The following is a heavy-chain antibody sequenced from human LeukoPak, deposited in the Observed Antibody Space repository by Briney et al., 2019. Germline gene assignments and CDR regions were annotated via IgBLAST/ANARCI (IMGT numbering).Heavy chain of an antibody. Sequence: PSETLSLTCTVSGGSISSYYWSWIRQPAGKGLEWIGRIYTSGSTNYNPSLKSRVTMSVDTSKNQFSLKLSSVTAADTAVYYCARVRRYSSGWPDNWFDPWGQGTLVTVSS. CDR2: IYTSGST. V-gene: IGHV4-4*07. CDR3: ARVRRYSSGWPDNWFDP. CDR1: GGSISSYY. D-gene: IGHD6-19*01. J-gene: IGHJ5*02.